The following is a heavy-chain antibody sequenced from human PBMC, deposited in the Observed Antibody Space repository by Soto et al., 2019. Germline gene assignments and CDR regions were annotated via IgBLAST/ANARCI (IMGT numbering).Heavy chain of an antibody. Sequence: SETLSLTCIVSGGSISEKYWNWVRQPPGKGLEWIGLIFANGHTNYNPSLKSRVTMSVDASKNQFSLRLTSMTAADTAVYYCVASLAASGLNWLDPWGRGTLVTVSS. CDR2: IFANGHT. J-gene: IGHJ5*02. CDR1: GGSISEKY. CDR3: VASLAASGLNWLDP. V-gene: IGHV4-4*07. D-gene: IGHD6-13*01.